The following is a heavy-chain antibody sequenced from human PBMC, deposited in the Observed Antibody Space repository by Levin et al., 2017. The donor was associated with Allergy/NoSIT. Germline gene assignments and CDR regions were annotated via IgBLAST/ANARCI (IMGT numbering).Heavy chain of an antibody. CDR1: GFTFSSYG. CDR3: ARVLRFYYYYYMDV. D-gene: IGHD5-12*01. V-gene: IGHV3-33*01. Sequence: SCAASGFTFSSYGMHWVRQAPGKGLEWVAVIWDDGDKKYYADSVKGRFTISRDNSKNTLYLQMNSLRAEDTAVYYCARVLRFYYYYYMDVWGKGTTVTVSS. CDR2: IWDDGDKK. J-gene: IGHJ6*03.